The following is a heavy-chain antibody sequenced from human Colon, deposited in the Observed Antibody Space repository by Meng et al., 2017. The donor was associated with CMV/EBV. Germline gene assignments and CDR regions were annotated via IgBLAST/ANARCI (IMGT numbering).Heavy chain of an antibody. D-gene: IGHD1-26*01. V-gene: IGHV3-66*01. CDR3: ARGYSGTSS. Sequence: QEVESGGDLVQPGGSLRLSCAASGFTVSSTHMSWVRQAPGKGLEWVSVIYSGGSTFYADSVKGRFTISRDNSKNTLDLQMNSLSAEDTAVYYCARGYSGTSSWGQGTLVTVSS. CDR2: IYSGGST. J-gene: IGHJ4*02. CDR1: GFTVSSTH.